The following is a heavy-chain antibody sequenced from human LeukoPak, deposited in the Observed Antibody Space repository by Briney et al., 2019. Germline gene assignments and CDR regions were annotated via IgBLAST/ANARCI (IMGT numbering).Heavy chain of an antibody. D-gene: IGHD3-22*01. CDR1: GFTFLRHS. Sequence: GGSLRLSCAASGFTFLRHSMHWIRQAPGKGLEWLTVISYHGRNEYYADSVTGRFTISRDNSKNTVSLQLNSLRVEDAAVYYCARGEAYYDRNGLPGAALDFWGLGTLVTVSS. J-gene: IGHJ3*01. CDR2: ISYHGRNE. CDR3: ARGEAYYDRNGLPGAALDF. V-gene: IGHV3-30*04.